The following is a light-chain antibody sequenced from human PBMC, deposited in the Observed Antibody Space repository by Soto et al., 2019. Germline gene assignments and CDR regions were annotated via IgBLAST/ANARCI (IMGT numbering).Light chain of an antibody. CDR3: QQRSNWPLT. V-gene: IGKV3D-20*02. CDR2: GAS. J-gene: IGKJ3*01. Sequence: EIVLTQSPGILSLSPGERATLSCRASQSVSNDFLAWYQQKPGQAPRLLIYGASTRATDVPDRFSGSGSGADFTLTISRLEPEDFAVYYCQQRSNWPLTFGPGTKVDIK. CDR1: QSVSNDF.